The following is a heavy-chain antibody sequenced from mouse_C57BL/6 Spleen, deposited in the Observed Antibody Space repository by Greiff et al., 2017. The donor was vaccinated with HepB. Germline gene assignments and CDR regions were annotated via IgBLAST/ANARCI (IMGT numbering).Heavy chain of an antibody. CDR3: ARTPYYGSSYYFDY. J-gene: IGHJ2*01. Sequence: VQLQQSGAELATPGASVKLSCKASGYTFTSYWMHWVKQRPGKGLEWIGYINPSSGYNKYNQKFKDQSTLTADKSSSTAYMQLSSLTYEDSEVYYCARTPYYGSSYYFDYWGQGTTLTVSS. D-gene: IGHD1-1*01. CDR2: INPSSGYN. CDR1: GYTFTSYW. V-gene: IGHV1-7*01.